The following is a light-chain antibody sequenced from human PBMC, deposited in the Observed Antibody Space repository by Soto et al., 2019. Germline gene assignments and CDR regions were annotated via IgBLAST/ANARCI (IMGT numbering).Light chain of an antibody. J-gene: IGLJ1*01. Sequence: QSVLTQPPSVSGAPGQRVTISCTGGSSSIGAGYHVHWYQQLPGTAPKLLIYGNTNRPSGVPERFSGSKSGTSASLAITGLQPEDEADYYCQSFDNSLNGLYVFGTGTKLTV. CDR2: GNT. V-gene: IGLV1-40*01. CDR3: QSFDNSLNGLYV. CDR1: SSSIGAGYH.